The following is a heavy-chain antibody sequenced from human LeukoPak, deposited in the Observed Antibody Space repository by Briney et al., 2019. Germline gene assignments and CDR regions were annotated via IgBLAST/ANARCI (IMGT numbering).Heavy chain of an antibody. D-gene: IGHD3-3*01. CDR1: GGTFSSYA. V-gene: IGHV1-69*01. CDR2: IIPIFGTA. CDR3: ARDLLRFQNWFDP. Sequence: AASVKVSCKASGGTFSSYAISWVRQAPGQGLEWMGGIIPIFGTANYAQKFQGRVTITADESTSTAYMELSSLRSEDTAVYYCARDLLRFQNWFDPWGQGTLVTVSS. J-gene: IGHJ5*02.